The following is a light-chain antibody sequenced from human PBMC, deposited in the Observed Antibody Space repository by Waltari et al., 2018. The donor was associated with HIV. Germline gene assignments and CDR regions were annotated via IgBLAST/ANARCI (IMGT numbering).Light chain of an antibody. V-gene: IGLV3-10*01. CDR3: YSTDSSPNHRGV. CDR2: EDN. CDR1: ALPKKY. Sequence: SSELTQPPSVSVSPGQTARITCSGDALPKKYAYWYQQKSGQAPVLGIYEDNKRPTGIPGRFSGSSAGTMATLTIRGTQVEDEADYFCYSTDSSPNHRGVFGGGTILTVL. J-gene: IGLJ2*01.